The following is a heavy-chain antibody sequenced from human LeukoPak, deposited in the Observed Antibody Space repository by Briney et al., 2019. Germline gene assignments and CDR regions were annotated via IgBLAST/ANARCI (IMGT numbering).Heavy chain of an antibody. CDR2: INPSGGST. V-gene: IGHV1-46*01. D-gene: IGHD2-15*01. CDR3: ARRRPDIVVVVAAYDY. CDR1: GYTFTSYY. J-gene: IGHJ4*02. Sequence: ASVKVSCKASGYTFTSYYMHWVRQAPGQGLEWMGIINPSGGSTSYAQKFQGRVTMTRDMSTSTVYMELSSLRSEDTAVYYCARRRPDIVVVVAAYDYWGQGTLVTVSS.